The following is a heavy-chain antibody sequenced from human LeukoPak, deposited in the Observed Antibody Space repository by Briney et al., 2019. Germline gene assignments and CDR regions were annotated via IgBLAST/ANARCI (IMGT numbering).Heavy chain of an antibody. V-gene: IGHV7-4-1*02. J-gene: IGHJ4*02. CDR3: ARDHSRDISLGATS. D-gene: IGHD1-26*01. Sequence: ASVKVSCKASGYTFSNYAMNWVRQAPVQGLEWMGWINTNTGNPTYAQGFTGRFVFSLDTSVSTAYLQISSLEAEDTAVYYCARDHSRDISLGATSWGQGTLVTVSS. CDR1: GYTFSNYA. CDR2: INTNTGNP.